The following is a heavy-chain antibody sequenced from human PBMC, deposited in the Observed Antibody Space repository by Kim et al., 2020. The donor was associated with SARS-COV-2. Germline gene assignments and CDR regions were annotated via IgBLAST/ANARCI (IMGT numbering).Heavy chain of an antibody. V-gene: IGHV4-39*01. D-gene: IGHD6-19*01. Sequence: SRVTISVDTSKNQFSLKLSSVTAADTAVYYCARGVGMIKRAVAGTVPFDYWGQGTLVTVSS. CDR3: ARGVGMIKRAVAGTVPFDY. J-gene: IGHJ4*02.